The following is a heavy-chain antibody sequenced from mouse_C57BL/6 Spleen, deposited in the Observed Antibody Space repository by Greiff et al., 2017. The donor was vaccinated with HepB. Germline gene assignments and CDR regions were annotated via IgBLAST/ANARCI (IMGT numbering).Heavy chain of an antibody. J-gene: IGHJ2*01. CDR2: IDPSDSYT. V-gene: IGHV1-69*01. Sequence: QVQLQQPGAELVMPGASVKLSCKASGYTFTSYWMHWVKQRPGQGLEWIGEIDPSDSYTNYNQKFKGKSTLTVDKSSSTAYMQLSSLTSEDSAVYYCARLDSSGHGGYFDYWGKGTTLTVSS. D-gene: IGHD3-2*02. CDR1: GYTFTSYW. CDR3: ARLDSSGHGGYFDY.